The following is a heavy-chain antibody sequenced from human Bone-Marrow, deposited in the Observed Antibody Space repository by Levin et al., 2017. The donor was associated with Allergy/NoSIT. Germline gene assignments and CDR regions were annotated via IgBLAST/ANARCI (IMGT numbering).Heavy chain of an antibody. Sequence: GGSLRLSCAASGFAINSNYMTWVRQAPGKGLEWVSVIYSVGDTHYADSVKGRFTISRDNSKNKLYLQMNSLRADDTAIYYCARGGLGGSGWLDSWGQGTLVTVSS. J-gene: IGHJ4*02. V-gene: IGHV3-53*01. D-gene: IGHD6-19*01. CDR2: IYSVGDT. CDR1: GFAINSNY. CDR3: ARGGLGGSGWLDS.